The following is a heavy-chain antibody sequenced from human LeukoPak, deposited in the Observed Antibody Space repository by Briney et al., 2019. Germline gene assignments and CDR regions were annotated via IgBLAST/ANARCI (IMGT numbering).Heavy chain of an antibody. J-gene: IGHJ6*02. CDR1: GYSFTSYW. CDR2: IYPGDSDT. CDR3: ATSTYYYGSGSYYPGYYYGMDV. D-gene: IGHD3-10*01. Sequence: GEPLKFSCQGSGYSFTSYWIAWVRQMPGKGLEWMGIIYPGDSDTRYSPSFQGQVTISADKSISTAYLQWSSLKASDTAMYYCATSTYYYGSGSYYPGYYYGMDVWGQGTTVTVSS. V-gene: IGHV5-51*01.